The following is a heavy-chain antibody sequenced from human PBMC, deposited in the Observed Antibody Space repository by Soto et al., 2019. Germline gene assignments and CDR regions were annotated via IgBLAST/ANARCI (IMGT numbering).Heavy chain of an antibody. CDR2: ISGSGGST. Sequence: EVQLLESGGGLVQPGGSLRLSCAASGFTFSSYAMSWVRQAPGKGLEWVSAISGSGGSTYYADSVKGRFTISRDNSKNTLYLQMNSLRAEDTAVYYCAKTGGDGDYYYSGMDVWGQGTTVTVSS. CDR3: AKTGGDGDYYYSGMDV. D-gene: IGHD2-21*02. V-gene: IGHV3-23*01. J-gene: IGHJ6*02. CDR1: GFTFSSYA.